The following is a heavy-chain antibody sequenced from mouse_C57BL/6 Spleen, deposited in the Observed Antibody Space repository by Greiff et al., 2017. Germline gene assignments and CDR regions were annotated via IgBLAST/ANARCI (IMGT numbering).Heavy chain of an antibody. J-gene: IGHJ4*01. CDR3: VRHYYAMDY. Sequence: EVKLQESGGGLVQPKGSLKLSCAASGFSFNTYAMNWVRQAPGKGLEWVARIRSKSNNYATYYADSVKDRFTISRDDSESMLYLQMNNLKTEDTAMYYCVRHYYAMDYWGQGTSVTVSS. CDR2: IRSKSNNYAT. CDR1: GFSFNTYA. V-gene: IGHV10-1*01.